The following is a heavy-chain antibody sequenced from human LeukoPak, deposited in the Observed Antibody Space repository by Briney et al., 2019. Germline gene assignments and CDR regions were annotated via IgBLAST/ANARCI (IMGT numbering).Heavy chain of an antibody. CDR1: GGSFSGYY. J-gene: IGHJ3*02. CDR3: ARDNSYKAFDI. D-gene: IGHD1-14*01. V-gene: IGHV4-34*01. CDR2: INHSGST. Sequence: SETLSLTCAVYGGSFSGYYWSWIRQPPGKGLEWIGEINHSGSTNYNPSLKSRVTISVDTSKNQFSLKLSSVTAADTAVYYCARDNSYKAFDIWGQGTMVTVSS.